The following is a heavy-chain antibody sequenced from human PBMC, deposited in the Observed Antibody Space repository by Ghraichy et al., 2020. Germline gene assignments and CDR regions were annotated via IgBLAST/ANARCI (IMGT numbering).Heavy chain of an antibody. D-gene: IGHD2-2*01. J-gene: IGHJ4*02. Sequence: SQTLSLTCAVYGGSFSGYYWSWIRQPPGKGLEWIGEINHSGSTNYNPSLKSRVTISVDTSKNQFSLKLSSVTAADTAVYYCARGWAKDIVVVPAAREDADFDYWGQGTLVTVSS. V-gene: IGHV4-34*01. CDR3: ARGWAKDIVVVPAAREDADFDY. CDR2: INHSGST. CDR1: GGSFSGYY.